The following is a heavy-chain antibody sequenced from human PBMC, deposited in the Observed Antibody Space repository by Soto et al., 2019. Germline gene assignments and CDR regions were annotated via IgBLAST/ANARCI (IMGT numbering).Heavy chain of an antibody. J-gene: IGHJ4*02. D-gene: IGHD3-10*01. CDR3: AKDGGVRGGG. CDR2: ISGSGGST. Sequence: EVQLLESGGGLVQPGGSLRLSCAASGFTFSSYAMSWVRQAPGKGLEWVSAISGSGGSTYYADSVKSRFTISRDNSKNTRYLQMSSLRAEDTAVYYCAKDGGVRGGGWGQGTLVTVSS. CDR1: GFTFSSYA. V-gene: IGHV3-23*01.